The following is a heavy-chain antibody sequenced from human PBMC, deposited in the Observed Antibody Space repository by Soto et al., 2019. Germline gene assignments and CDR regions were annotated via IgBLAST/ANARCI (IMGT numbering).Heavy chain of an antibody. CDR2: INPNSGGT. J-gene: IGHJ6*02. D-gene: IGHD3-10*01. CDR1: GYTFTGYY. V-gene: IGHV1-2*02. CDR3: ARGGSLWFGELSAYYYGMDV. Sequence: GTSVKVSCKASGYTFTGYYMHWVRQAPGQGLEWMGWINPNSGGTNYAQKFQGGVTMTRDTSISTAYMELSRLRSDDTAVYYCARGGSLWFGELSAYYYGMDVWGQWTTVTVSS.